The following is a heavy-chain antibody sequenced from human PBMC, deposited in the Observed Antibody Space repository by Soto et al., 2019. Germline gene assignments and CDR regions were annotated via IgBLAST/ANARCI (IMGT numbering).Heavy chain of an antibody. CDR1: WFTVSSNY. D-gene: IGHD3-3*01. V-gene: IGHV3-53*01. J-gene: IGHJ4*02. CDR3: AITGAGYYIV. Sequence: GSLRLSCAASWFTVSSNYLSWVRQAPGKGLEWVSVIFSADNTHYADSVKGRFTISRDNSKNTVFLQMNSLRAEDTAVYYCAITGAGYYIVWGQGTPVTVSS. CDR2: IFSADNT.